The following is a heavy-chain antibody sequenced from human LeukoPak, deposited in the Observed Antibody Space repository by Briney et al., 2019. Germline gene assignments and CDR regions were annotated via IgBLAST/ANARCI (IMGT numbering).Heavy chain of an antibody. CDR2: INIDGTSR. D-gene: IGHD3-10*01. CDR1: GFTFSHYW. J-gene: IGHJ4*02. V-gene: IGHV3-74*01. Sequence: GGSLRLSCAASGFTFSHYWMHWVRQVPGKGLVCVSRINIDGTSRSYADSVKGRFTISRDNSKNTLYLQMNSLRAEDTAVYYCAKDFNPYGSGSYYKLWGQGTLVTVSS. CDR3: AKDFNPYGSGSYYKL.